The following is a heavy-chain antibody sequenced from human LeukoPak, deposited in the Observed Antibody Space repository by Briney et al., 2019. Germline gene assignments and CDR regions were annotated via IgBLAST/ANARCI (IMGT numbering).Heavy chain of an antibody. V-gene: IGHV3-30*01. CDR3: ARVPDSTVTTSYFDY. CDR2: ISYDGSNK. D-gene: IGHD4-11*01. CDR1: GFTFSSYA. Sequence: GGSLRLSCAASGFTFSSYAMHWVRQAPGKGLEWVAVISYDGSNKYYADSVKGRFTISRDSSKNTLYLQMNSLRAEDTAVYYCARVPDSTVTTSYFDYWGQGTLVTVSS. J-gene: IGHJ4*02.